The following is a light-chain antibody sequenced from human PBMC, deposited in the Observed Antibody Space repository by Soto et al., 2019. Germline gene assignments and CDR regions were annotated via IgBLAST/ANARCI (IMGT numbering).Light chain of an antibody. CDR3: LLYMGRGILA. V-gene: IGLV8-61*01. CDR1: SGSVSTSHN. J-gene: IGLJ2*01. Sequence: QTVVTQEPSFSVSPGGTITLTCGLSSGSVSTSHNPSWYQQTPGQAPRMLIYSTNSRPSGVPDRFSVSILGDNAALTITGAQAEDESDYYCLLYMGRGILAFGEGTKLTVL. CDR2: STN.